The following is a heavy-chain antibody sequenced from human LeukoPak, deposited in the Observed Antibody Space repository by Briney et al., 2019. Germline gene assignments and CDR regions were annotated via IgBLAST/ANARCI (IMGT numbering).Heavy chain of an antibody. CDR1: GFTFSSYS. V-gene: IGHV3-64*04. CDR3: ARAVGPFDF. Sequence: GGSLRLSCSGSGFTFSSYSMHWVRQAPGRGLEYVSGITSNGGSTYYADSMKGRFTISRDNSKNTLYLQMNSLRAEDTAVYYCARAVGPFDFWGQGTIVIVSS. J-gene: IGHJ3*01. CDR2: ITSNGGST.